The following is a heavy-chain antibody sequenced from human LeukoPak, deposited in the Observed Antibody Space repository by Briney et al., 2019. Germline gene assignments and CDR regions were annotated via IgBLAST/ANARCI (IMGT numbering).Heavy chain of an antibody. J-gene: IGHJ6*02. V-gene: IGHV1-69*04. D-gene: IGHD5-18*01. CDR3: ARVDTAMVRGYYYGMDV. CDR2: IIPILGIA. CDR1: GGTFSSYA. Sequence: SVKVSCKASGGTFSSYAISWVRQAPGRGLEWMGRIIPILGIANYAQKFQGRVTITADKSTSTAYMELSSLRSEDTAVYYCARVDTAMVRGYYYGMDVWGQGTTVTVSS.